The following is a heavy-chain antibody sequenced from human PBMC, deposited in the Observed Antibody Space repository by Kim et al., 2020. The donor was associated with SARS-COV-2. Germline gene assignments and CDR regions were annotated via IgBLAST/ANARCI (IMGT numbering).Heavy chain of an antibody. CDR2: ISGSGGNT. Sequence: GGSLRLSCAASGFTFSTYALSWVRQAPGKGLEWVSDISGSGGNTYYADSVKGRFTISRDNFKNTLYLQMNSLRAEDTAVYYCAKVKNSGSYLDAFDIWGQGTMVTVSS. J-gene: IGHJ3*02. V-gene: IGHV3-23*01. CDR3: AKVKNSGSYLDAFDI. D-gene: IGHD1-26*01. CDR1: GFTFSTYA.